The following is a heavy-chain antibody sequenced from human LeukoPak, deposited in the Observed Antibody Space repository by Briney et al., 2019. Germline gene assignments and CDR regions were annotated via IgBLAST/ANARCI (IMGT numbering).Heavy chain of an antibody. D-gene: IGHD1-26*01. Sequence: GASVKVSCKASGGTFSSYAISWVRQAPGQGLEWMGGIIPIFGTANYAQKFQGRVTITADKSTSTAYMELSSLRSEDTAVYYCARDGRELNNWFDPWGQGTLVTVSS. CDR2: IIPIFGTA. CDR3: ARDGRELNNWFDP. J-gene: IGHJ5*02. CDR1: GGTFSSYA. V-gene: IGHV1-69*06.